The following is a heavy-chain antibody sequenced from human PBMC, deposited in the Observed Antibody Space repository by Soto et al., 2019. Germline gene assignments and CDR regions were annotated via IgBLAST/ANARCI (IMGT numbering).Heavy chain of an antibody. D-gene: IGHD6-13*01. CDR2: IYYSGST. Sequence: QVQLQESGPGLVKPSETLSLTCTVSGGSISSYYWSWIRQPPGKGLEWIGYIYYSGSTNYNPSLKSRVTRXVXKXKNQFPLKLSSVTAADTAVYYCARGSTGYSSSWYRYWGQGTLVTVSS. CDR1: GGSISSYY. V-gene: IGHV4-59*08. CDR3: ARGSTGYSSSWYRY. J-gene: IGHJ4*02.